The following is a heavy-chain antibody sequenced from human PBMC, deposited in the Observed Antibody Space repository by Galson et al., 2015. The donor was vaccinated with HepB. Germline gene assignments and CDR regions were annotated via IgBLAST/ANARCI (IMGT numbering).Heavy chain of an antibody. D-gene: IGHD5-12*01. CDR3: AKGGFGGYDRYLDY. CDR1: GFTFSSYA. CDR2: ISGSGVST. J-gene: IGHJ4*02. V-gene: IGHV3-23*01. Sequence: SLRLSCAASGFTFSSYAMTWVRQAPGKGLAWVSTISGSGVSTYYADSVKGRSTISRDNSKNTLYLQMNSLRAEDTAVYYCAKGGFGGYDRYLDYWGRGTLVTVSS.